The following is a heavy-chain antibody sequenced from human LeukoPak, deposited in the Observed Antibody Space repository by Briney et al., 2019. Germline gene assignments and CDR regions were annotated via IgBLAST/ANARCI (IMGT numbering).Heavy chain of an antibody. CDR2: IDPNSGGT. CDR1: GYTFTDHY. Sequence: GASVKVSCKASGYTFTDHYIHWVRQAPGQGFEWMGWIDPNSGGTNYVQKFQGRVTMTRDTSASTAYMELSSLRSEDTAVYYCARERNTALGVWFYYGMDVWGQGTTVTVPS. D-gene: IGHD3-10*01. J-gene: IGHJ6*02. V-gene: IGHV1-2*02. CDR3: ARERNTALGVWFYYGMDV.